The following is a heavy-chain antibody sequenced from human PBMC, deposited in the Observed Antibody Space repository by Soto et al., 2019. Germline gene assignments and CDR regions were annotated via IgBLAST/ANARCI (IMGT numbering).Heavy chain of an antibody. CDR3: AKQQGPGTPYYYAMDV. CDR1: GCNFRSYA. CDR2: IRSSGDRT. V-gene: IGHV3-23*01. D-gene: IGHD1-1*01. J-gene: IGHJ6*02. Sequence: GGLLRLSCAACGCNFRSYAMSWVRQAPGKGLEWVSVIRSSGDRTYYADSVKGRFTISRDNSKNTLYMQMNSLRAEDTAVYYCAKQQGPGTPYYYAMDVWGQGTTVTVSS.